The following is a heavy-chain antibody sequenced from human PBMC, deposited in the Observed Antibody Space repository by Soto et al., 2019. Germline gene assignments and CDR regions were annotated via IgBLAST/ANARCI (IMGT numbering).Heavy chain of an antibody. V-gene: IGHV3-23*01. CDR1: GFTFSSYA. Sequence: GGSLRLSCAASGFTFSSYAMSWVRQAPGKGLEWVSAISGSGGSTYYADSVKGRFAISRDNSKNTLYLQMNSLRAEDTAVYYCAKEITIFGVVIILPAFDYWGQGTLVTVSS. CDR3: AKEITIFGVVIILPAFDY. CDR2: ISGSGGST. J-gene: IGHJ4*02. D-gene: IGHD3-3*01.